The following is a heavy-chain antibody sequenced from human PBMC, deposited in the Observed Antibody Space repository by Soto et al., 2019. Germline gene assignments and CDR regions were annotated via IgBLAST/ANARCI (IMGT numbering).Heavy chain of an antibody. CDR1: GGSFSAYY. J-gene: IGHJ6*02. Sequence: SETLSLTCAVYGGSFSAYYWSWVRQPPGKGLEWIGEIIHSESTKYNPSLKSRVTISVDTFKNQFSLKLSSVTAADTAVYYCARQRPTDGRWEFANYYGMDVWGQGTPVTAP. V-gene: IGHV4-34*12. D-gene: IGHD1-26*01. CDR3: ARQRPTDGRWEFANYYGMDV. CDR2: IIHSEST.